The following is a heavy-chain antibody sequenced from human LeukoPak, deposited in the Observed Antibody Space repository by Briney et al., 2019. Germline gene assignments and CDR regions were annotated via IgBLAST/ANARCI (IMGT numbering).Heavy chain of an antibody. CDR1: GGSISSYY. D-gene: IGHD4-17*01. V-gene: IGHV4-59*01. J-gene: IGHJ6*02. Sequence: PSETLSLTCTVSGGSISSYYWSWIRQPPGKGLEWVGYIYYSGSTNYKPSLKSPVTISVDTSKNQFSLKLSSVTAADTAVYYCARDNGNYGDYGGPDYYYYGMDVWGQGTTVTVSS. CDR3: ARDNGNYGDYGGPDYYYYGMDV. CDR2: IYYSGST.